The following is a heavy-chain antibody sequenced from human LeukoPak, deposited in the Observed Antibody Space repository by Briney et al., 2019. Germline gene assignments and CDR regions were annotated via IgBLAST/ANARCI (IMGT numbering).Heavy chain of an antibody. CDR3: ARFWSGYFPIKANWFDP. V-gene: IGHV4-59*01. CDR2: IYYSGST. J-gene: IGHJ5*02. D-gene: IGHD3-3*01. CDR1: GGSISSYY. Sequence: SETLSLTCTVSGGSISSYYWSWIRQPPGKGLEWIGYIYYSGSTNYNPSLKSRVTISVDTSKNQFSLKLSSVTAADTAVYYCARFWSGYFPIKANWFDPWGQGTLATVSS.